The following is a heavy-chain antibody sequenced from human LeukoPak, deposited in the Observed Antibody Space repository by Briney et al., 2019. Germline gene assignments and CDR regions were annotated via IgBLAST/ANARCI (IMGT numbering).Heavy chain of an antibody. CDR1: GFTFSDYY. J-gene: IGHJ3*02. D-gene: IGHD3-10*01. V-gene: IGHV3-11*04. Sequence: GGYLRLSCAASGFTFSDYYMTWIRQAPGKGLEWVSYIGSSGSSIYHADSVKGRFTISRDNAKNSLYLEMNSLRAEDTAVYYCAREGRAIAFDIWGQGTMVTVSS. CDR3: AREGRAIAFDI. CDR2: IGSSGSSI.